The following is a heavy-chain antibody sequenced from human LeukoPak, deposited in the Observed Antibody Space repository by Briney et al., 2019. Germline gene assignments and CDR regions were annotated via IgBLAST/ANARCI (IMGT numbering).Heavy chain of an antibody. CDR1: GGSVSSYY. CDR2: IYYSGST. V-gene: IGHV4-59*02. Sequence: SETLSLTCTVFGGSVSSYYWSWIRQPPGKGLEWVGYIYYSGSTNYNPSLKSRVTISVDTSKNQFSLKLSSVTAADTAVYYCAREGTAAAGYYFDYWGQGTLVTVSS. J-gene: IGHJ4*02. D-gene: IGHD6-13*01. CDR3: AREGTAAAGYYFDY.